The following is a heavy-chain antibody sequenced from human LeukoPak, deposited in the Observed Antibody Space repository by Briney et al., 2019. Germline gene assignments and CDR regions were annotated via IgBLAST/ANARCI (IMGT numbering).Heavy chain of an antibody. Sequence: GGSLRLSCAASGFTFSSYGMHWVRQAPGKGLGWVAVISYDGSNKYYADSVKDRFTISRDNSKNTLYLQMNSLRAEDTAVYYCAKLLPRDGYNYFDYWGQGTLVTVSS. CDR1: GFTFSSYG. J-gene: IGHJ4*02. D-gene: IGHD5-24*01. V-gene: IGHV3-30*18. CDR2: ISYDGSNK. CDR3: AKLLPRDGYNYFDY.